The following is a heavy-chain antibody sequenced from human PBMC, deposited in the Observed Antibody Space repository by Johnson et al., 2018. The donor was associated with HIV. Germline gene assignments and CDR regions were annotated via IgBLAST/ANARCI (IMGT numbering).Heavy chain of an antibody. CDR1: GFTFSSYW. J-gene: IGHJ3*02. V-gene: IGHV3-66*01. CDR3: ARDGTTGPSGDAFDI. CDR2: IYSGGTT. D-gene: IGHD4-17*01. Sequence: VQLVESGGRVVQPGGSLRLSCAASGFTFSSYWMHWVRQAPGKGLEWVSVIYSGGTTYHADSVKGRFIISRDNSKSTLYLQMNSLRAEDTALYYCARDGTTGPSGDAFDIWGQGTMVTVSS.